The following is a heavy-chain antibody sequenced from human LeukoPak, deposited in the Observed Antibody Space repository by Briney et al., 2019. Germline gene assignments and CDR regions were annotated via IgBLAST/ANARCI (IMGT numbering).Heavy chain of an antibody. D-gene: IGHD3-10*01. V-gene: IGHV4-61*01. CDR1: GASVSSGSYY. CDR2: IYYSGST. J-gene: IGHJ4*02. CDR3: ARRGGSGRSFDY. Sequence: TSETLSLTCTVSGASVSSGSYYWSWLRQPPGKGLEWIGYIYYSGSTNYNPSLKSRVTISVDTSKNQFSLKVSSVTAADTAVYYCARRGGSGRSFDYWGQGTLVTVSS.